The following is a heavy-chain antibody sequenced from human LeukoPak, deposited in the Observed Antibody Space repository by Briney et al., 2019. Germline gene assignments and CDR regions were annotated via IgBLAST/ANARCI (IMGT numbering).Heavy chain of an antibody. V-gene: IGHV3-21*01. Sequence: GGSLRLSCAASGFTFSNYNLNWVRQTPGKGLEWVSSISSSSSYIYYADSVKGRFTISRDNSKNTLYLQMNSLRAEDTAVYYCAGDAGYFDYWGQGALVTVSS. CDR1: GFTFSNYN. CDR3: AGDAGYFDY. CDR2: ISSSSSYI. J-gene: IGHJ4*02.